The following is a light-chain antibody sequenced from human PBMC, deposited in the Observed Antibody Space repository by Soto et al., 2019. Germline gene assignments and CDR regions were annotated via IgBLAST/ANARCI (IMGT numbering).Light chain of an antibody. J-gene: IGKJ2*01. Sequence: EIVLTQSPGTLSLSPGDRATLSCRASQSVSSSDLAWYQKKPGQAPRLLIYGASTSATGIPDRFSGSGSGTDFTLTISRLEPEDFAVYYCQQYGGAPLYTFGQGTKVEIK. CDR3: QQYGGAPLYT. CDR2: GAS. CDR1: QSVSSSD. V-gene: IGKV3-20*01.